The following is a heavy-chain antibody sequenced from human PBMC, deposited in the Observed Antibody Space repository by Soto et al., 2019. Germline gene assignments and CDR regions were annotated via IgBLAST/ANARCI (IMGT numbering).Heavy chain of an antibody. CDR3: AGDLGSGYDRGDY. V-gene: IGHV1-69*12. Sequence: QVQWVQSGGEVKKPGPSVKVSCKASGDNFTNHVFNWVRQAPGQGLEWMGGIISLFGTPHYAQRFQGRVTITAQESTATSYMQLSSHGSEATAVNYCAGDLGSGYDRGDYWGQGTLVTVSS. D-gene: IGHD5-12*01. CDR2: IISLFGTP. CDR1: GDNFTNHV. J-gene: IGHJ4*02.